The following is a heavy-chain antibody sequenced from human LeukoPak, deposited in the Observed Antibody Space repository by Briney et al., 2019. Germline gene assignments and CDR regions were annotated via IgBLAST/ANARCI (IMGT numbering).Heavy chain of an antibody. CDR3: AKKGYYDGSGYYMYYFDH. D-gene: IGHD3-22*01. CDR2: ISGSGGTA. V-gene: IGHV3-23*01. Sequence: PGGSLRLSCVASGFIFSAYWMSWVRQAPGKGLEWVSAISGSGGTAYYADSVKGRFTISRDNSKNTLYLQMNSLRAEDTAVYYCAKKGYYDGSGYYMYYFDHWGQGTLVTVSS. CDR1: GFIFSAYW. J-gene: IGHJ4*02.